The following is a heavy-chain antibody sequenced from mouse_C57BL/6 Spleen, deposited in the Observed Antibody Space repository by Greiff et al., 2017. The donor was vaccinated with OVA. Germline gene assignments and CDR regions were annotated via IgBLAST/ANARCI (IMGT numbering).Heavy chain of an antibody. D-gene: IGHD1-1*01. V-gene: IGHV1-5*01. J-gene: IGHJ3*01. CDR3: TRSVNYGSSWFAY. CDR1: GYTFTSYW. CDR2: IYPGNSDT. Sequence: VQLQQSGTVLARPGASVKMSCKTSGYTFTSYWNGWAIYPGNSDTSYNQKFKGKAKLTAVTSASTAYMELSSLTNEDSAVYYCTRSVNYGSSWFAYWGQGTLVTVSA.